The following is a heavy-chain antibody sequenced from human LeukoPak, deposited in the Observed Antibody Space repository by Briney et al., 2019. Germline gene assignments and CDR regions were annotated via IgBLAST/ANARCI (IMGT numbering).Heavy chain of an antibody. CDR1: GYSLTSYW. CDR2: IYPGYSDT. Sequence: SLNIPCKGSGYSLTSYWIVRVRQLPGKGLEWMGNIYPGYSDTRYRPSFQGQVSISDDKSISTAYLQWSSLKASDTAMYYCARLLRSGWLGFDYWGQGTLVTVSS. J-gene: IGHJ4*02. CDR3: ARLLRSGWLGFDY. D-gene: IGHD6-19*01. V-gene: IGHV5-51*01.